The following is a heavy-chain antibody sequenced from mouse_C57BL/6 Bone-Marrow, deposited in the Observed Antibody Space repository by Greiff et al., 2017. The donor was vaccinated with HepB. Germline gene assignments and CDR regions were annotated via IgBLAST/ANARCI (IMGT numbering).Heavy chain of an antibody. J-gene: IGHJ3*01. D-gene: IGHD2-12*01. CDR3: TTLYWFAY. CDR2: IRLKSDNYAT. Sequence: EVKLVESGGGLVQPGGSMKLSCVASGFNFSNYWMNWVRQSPEKGLEWVAQIRLKSDNYATHYAESVKGRFTISRDDSKSSVYLQMNNLRAEDTGIYYCTTLYWFAYWGQGTLVTVSA. CDR1: GFNFSNYW. V-gene: IGHV6-3*01.